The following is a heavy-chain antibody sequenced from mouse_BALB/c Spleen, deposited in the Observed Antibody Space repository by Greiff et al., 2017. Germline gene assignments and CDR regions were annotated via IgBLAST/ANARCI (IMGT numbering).Heavy chain of an antibody. Sequence: EVQGVESGGGLVKPGGSLKLSCAASGFTFSDYYMYWVRQTPEKRLEWVATISDGGSYTYYPDSVKGRFTISRDNAKSNLYLQMSSLKSEDTAMYYCARDLYYGSSSYYFDYWGQGTTLTVSS. CDR1: GFTFSDYY. CDR3: ARDLYYGSSSYYFDY. CDR2: ISDGGSYT. V-gene: IGHV5-4*02. J-gene: IGHJ2*01. D-gene: IGHD1-1*01.